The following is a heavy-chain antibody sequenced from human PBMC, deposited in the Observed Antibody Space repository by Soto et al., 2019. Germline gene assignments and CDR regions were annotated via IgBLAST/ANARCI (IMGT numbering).Heavy chain of an antibody. Sequence: GGSLRLSCAASGFTFSSYSMNWVRQAPGKGLEWVSSISSSSSYIYYADSVKGRFTISRDNAKNSLYLQMNSLRAEDTAVYYCARDGSIAVAGFYYYGIGVWGQGTTVTVSS. V-gene: IGHV3-21*01. CDR3: ARDGSIAVAGFYYYGIGV. J-gene: IGHJ6*02. D-gene: IGHD6-19*01. CDR2: ISSSSSYI. CDR1: GFTFSSYS.